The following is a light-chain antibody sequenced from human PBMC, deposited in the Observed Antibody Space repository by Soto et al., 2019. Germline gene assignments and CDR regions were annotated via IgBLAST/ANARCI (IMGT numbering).Light chain of an antibody. V-gene: IGKV3-11*01. CDR1: QSLSSS. Sequence: EIVLTQSPATLSLSPGERATLSCRASQSLSSSLAWYQQKPGQAPRVLIYDASNRATGIPARFSGGGSGTDFTLTISSLEPEDFAVYFCQQRTNWLTFGGGTKVDIK. J-gene: IGKJ4*01. CDR2: DAS. CDR3: QQRTNWLT.